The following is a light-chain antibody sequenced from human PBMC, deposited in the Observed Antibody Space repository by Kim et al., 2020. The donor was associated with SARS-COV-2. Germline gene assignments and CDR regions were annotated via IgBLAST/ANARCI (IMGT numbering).Light chain of an antibody. J-gene: IGLJ3*02. CDR2: KVS. CDR3: YSAADNNLV. Sequence: SVSPGQTARITCSGNVLEKKYARWFQQKPGQAPMLVICKVSERPSGTPEGFSGSSSGTTVTLTISGAQVENEADYYCYSAADNNLVFGGGTQLTVL. CDR1: VLEKKY. V-gene: IGLV3-27*01.